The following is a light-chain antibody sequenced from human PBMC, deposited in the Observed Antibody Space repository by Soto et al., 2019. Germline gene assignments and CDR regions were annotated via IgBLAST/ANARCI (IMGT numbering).Light chain of an antibody. Sequence: DIQMTQSPSSLSASVGDRVTITCRASQGISNYLAWYQQKPGKVPKLLIYAASTVQSGVPSRFSGSGSGTDFTLTISSLQPEDVATYYCQKYNSALWTCGQGTKVAIK. J-gene: IGKJ1*01. V-gene: IGKV1-27*01. CDR3: QKYNSALWT. CDR1: QGISNY. CDR2: AAS.